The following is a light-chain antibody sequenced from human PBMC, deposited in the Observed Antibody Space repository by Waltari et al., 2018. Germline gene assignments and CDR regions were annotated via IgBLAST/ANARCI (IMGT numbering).Light chain of an antibody. CDR3: QQYGSSPLT. Sequence: EIVLTQSPGTLSLSPGEIATLSCRARQRVSSSYLAWYQQKPGQAPRLLIYGASSRATGIPDRFSGSGSGTDFTLTISRLEPEDFAVYYCQQYGSSPLTFGGGTKVEIK. J-gene: IGKJ4*01. CDR2: GAS. CDR1: QRVSSSY. V-gene: IGKV3-20*01.